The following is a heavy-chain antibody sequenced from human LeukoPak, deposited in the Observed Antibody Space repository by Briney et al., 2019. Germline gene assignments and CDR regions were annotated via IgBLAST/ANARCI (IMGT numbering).Heavy chain of an antibody. CDR1: GGSISSHY. CDR2: IYTSGGT. CDR3: ARLTRLSTSPDRYYLDY. Sequence: SETLSLTCTVPGGSISSHYWSWIRQPPGKGLEWIGYIYTSGGTNYIPSLKGRVTISIDTSKNQFSLKLSSVTAADSAVYYCARLTRLSTSPDRYYLDYWGQGTLVTVSS. V-gene: IGHV4-4*09. J-gene: IGHJ4*02. D-gene: IGHD6-6*01.